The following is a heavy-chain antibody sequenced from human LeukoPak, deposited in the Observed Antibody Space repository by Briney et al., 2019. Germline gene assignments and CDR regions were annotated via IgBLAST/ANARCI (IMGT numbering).Heavy chain of an antibody. CDR1: GFTFSNYW. J-gene: IGHJ5*02. D-gene: IGHD6-19*01. CDR2: INSDGSSR. V-gene: IGHV3-74*01. CDR3: ARGLAVAGSSWFDP. Sequence: GGSPRLSCAASGFTFSNYWMHWVRQAPGKGLVWVSRINSDGSSRSYVDSVMGRFTISRDNAKNTLYLQLDSLRAEDTAVYYCARGLAVAGSSWFDPWGQGTLVSVSS.